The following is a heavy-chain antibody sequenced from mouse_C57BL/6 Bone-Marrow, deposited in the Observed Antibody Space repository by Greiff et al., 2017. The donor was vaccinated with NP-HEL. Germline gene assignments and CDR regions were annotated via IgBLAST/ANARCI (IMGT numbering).Heavy chain of an antibody. Sequence: DVQLQESGGGLVQPGGSMKLSCAASGFTFSDAWMDWVRQSPEKGLEWVAEIRNKANNHATYYAESVKGRFTISRDDSKSSVYLQMNSLRAEDTGIYYCTRKANWVPFDYWGQGTTLTVSS. V-gene: IGHV6-6*01. D-gene: IGHD4-1*01. CDR1: GFTFSDAW. CDR2: IRNKANNHAT. J-gene: IGHJ2*01. CDR3: TRKANWVPFDY.